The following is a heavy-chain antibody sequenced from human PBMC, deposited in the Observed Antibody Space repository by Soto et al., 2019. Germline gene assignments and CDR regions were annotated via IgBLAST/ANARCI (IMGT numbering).Heavy chain of an antibody. D-gene: IGHD1-26*01. CDR3: AKDGASGSYPPYYYDGMDV. CDR1: GFTFSSYA. CDR2: ISGSGGNA. Sequence: EVQLLESGGGLVQPGGSLRLSCAASGFTFSSYAMSWVRQAPGKGLEWVSTISGSGGNAYYADSVKGRFTISRDNSKNTRRLQMNSLRADDTAVYYCAKDGASGSYPPYYYDGMDVWGQGTTVTVSS. J-gene: IGHJ6*02. V-gene: IGHV3-23*01.